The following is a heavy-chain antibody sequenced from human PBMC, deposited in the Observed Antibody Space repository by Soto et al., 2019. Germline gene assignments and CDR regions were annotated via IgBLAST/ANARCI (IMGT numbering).Heavy chain of an antibody. CDR1: GGSFSGYY. CDR2: INHSGST. Sequence: PSETLSLTCAVYGGSFSGYYWNWIRQPQGKGLEWIGEINHSGSTNYDPSLKSRVTISVDTSKNQFSLKLSSVTAADTAVYYCARGLTMVRGVLRIRFDYWGQGTLVTVSS. D-gene: IGHD3-10*01. J-gene: IGHJ4*02. V-gene: IGHV4-34*01. CDR3: ARGLTMVRGVLRIRFDY.